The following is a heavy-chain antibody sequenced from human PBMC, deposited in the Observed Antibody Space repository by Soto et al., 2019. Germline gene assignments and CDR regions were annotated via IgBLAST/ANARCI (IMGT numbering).Heavy chain of an antibody. Sequence: QITLKESGPTLVKPTQTLTLTCTFSGFSLSTSGVGVGWIRQPPGKALEWLALLYWDDDKRYSPSLKSRLTITKDTSKNHVVLTMTNMDPVDTATYYCAHRQEWLVLSYYYYGMDVWGQGTTVTVSS. CDR2: LYWDDDK. V-gene: IGHV2-5*02. J-gene: IGHJ6*02. D-gene: IGHD6-19*01. CDR3: AHRQEWLVLSYYYYGMDV. CDR1: GFSLSTSGVG.